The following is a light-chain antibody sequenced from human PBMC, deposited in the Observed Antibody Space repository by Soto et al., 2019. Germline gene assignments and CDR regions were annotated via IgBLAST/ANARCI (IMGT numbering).Light chain of an antibody. Sequence: EIVLTQSPGTLPLSPGERATLSCRASQSVSSSYLAWYQQKPGQAPRLLIYGASSRATGIPDRFSGSGSGTDFTRTISRLEPEDFAVYYCQQYGSSLCTFGQGTKVEIK. CDR1: QSVSSSY. V-gene: IGKV3-20*01. J-gene: IGKJ1*01. CDR3: QQYGSSLCT. CDR2: GAS.